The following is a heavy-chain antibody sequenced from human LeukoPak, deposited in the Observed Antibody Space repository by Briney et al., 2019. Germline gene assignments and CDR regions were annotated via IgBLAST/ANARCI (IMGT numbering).Heavy chain of an antibody. CDR2: IYHSGNT. CDR1: GGSISGSYF. Sequence: SGTLSLTCAVSGGSISGSYFWSWIRQPPGKGLEWTGHIYHSGNTYYNPSLKSRVAISVDRSKNQFSLKLSSVTAADTAVYYCARVFDSGRFYYYIDVWGKGTTVTVSS. CDR3: ARVFDSGRFYYYIDV. D-gene: IGHD3-10*01. V-gene: IGHV4-30-2*01. J-gene: IGHJ6*03.